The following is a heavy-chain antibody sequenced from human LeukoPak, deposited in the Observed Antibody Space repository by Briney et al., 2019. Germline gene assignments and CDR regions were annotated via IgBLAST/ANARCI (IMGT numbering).Heavy chain of an antibody. V-gene: IGHV1-69*05. D-gene: IGHD4-23*01. Sequence: GASVKVSCKASGGTFSSYAISWVRQAPGQGLEWMGGIIPIFGTANYAQKFQGRVTITTDESTSTAYMELSSLRSEDTAVYYCARGAYGGNPPDYWGQGTLVTVSS. CDR3: ARGAYGGNPPDY. CDR2: IIPIFGTA. J-gene: IGHJ4*02. CDR1: GGTFSSYA.